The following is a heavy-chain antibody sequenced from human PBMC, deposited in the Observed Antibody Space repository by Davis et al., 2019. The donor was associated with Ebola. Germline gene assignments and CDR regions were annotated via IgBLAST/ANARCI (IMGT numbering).Heavy chain of an antibody. D-gene: IGHD1-14*01. CDR3: ARDGLSTGADY. Sequence: GESLKISCAASGFTFSSYSMNWVRQAPGKGPEWVSYISSSSSTIYYADSVKGRFTISRDNSKNTLYLQMNSLRAEDTAVYYCARDGLSTGADYWGQGTLVTVSS. J-gene: IGHJ4*02. CDR2: ISSSSSTI. V-gene: IGHV3-48*01. CDR1: GFTFSSYS.